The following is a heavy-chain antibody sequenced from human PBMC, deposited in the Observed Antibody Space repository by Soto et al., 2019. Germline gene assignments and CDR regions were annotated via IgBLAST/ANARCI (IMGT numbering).Heavy chain of an antibody. Sequence: GGSLRLSCAASGFTFSSYAMSWVRQAPGKGLEWVSAISGSGGSTYYADSVKGRFTISRDNSKNTLYLQMNSLRAEDTAVYYCAKGHYDILTGYRSNYYYYYGMDVWGQGTTVTVSS. CDR2: ISGSGGST. D-gene: IGHD3-9*01. CDR3: AKGHYDILTGYRSNYYYYYGMDV. V-gene: IGHV3-23*01. CDR1: GFTFSSYA. J-gene: IGHJ6*02.